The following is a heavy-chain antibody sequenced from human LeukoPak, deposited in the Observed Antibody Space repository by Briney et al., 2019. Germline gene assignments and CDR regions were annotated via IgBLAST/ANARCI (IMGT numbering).Heavy chain of an antibody. CDR3: ARDGSGRGSIAPDY. Sequence: ASVKVSCKASGYTFTSYTMHWVRQAPGQRLEWMGWINAGNGNTKYSQKFQGRVTITRDTSANTAYMELSSLRSEDTAMYYCARDGSGRGSIAPDYWGQGTLVTVSS. CDR2: INAGNGNT. V-gene: IGHV1-3*01. J-gene: IGHJ4*02. CDR1: GYTFTSYT. D-gene: IGHD2-21*01.